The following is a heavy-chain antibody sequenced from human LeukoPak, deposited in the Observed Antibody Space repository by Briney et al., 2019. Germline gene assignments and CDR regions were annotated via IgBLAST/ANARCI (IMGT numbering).Heavy chain of an antibody. J-gene: IGHJ4*02. D-gene: IGHD3-10*01. CDR3: ARVPGSGITNNHIDY. CDR2: ISSSSSYI. Sequence: GGSLRLSCAASGFTFSSYSMNWVRQAPGKGLEWVSSISSSSSYIYFADSVKGRFTISRDNAKNSLYLQMNSLRAEDTAVYYCARVPGSGITNNHIDYWGQGTLVTVSS. V-gene: IGHV3-21*01. CDR1: GFTFSSYS.